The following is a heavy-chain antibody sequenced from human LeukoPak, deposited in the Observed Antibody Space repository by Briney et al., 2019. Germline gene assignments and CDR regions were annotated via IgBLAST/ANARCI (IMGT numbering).Heavy chain of an antibody. CDR3: VRSGVFYDSSGFDY. J-gene: IGHJ4*02. Sequence: SETLSLTCTVSGGSITNYYWNWIRQPAEKGLEWIGRIYTSGSTNYNPSLKSRVTMSVDTSKNQFSLKLSSVTAADTAVYYCVRSGVFYDSSGFDYWGQGTLVTVSS. CDR1: GGSITNYY. CDR2: IYTSGST. V-gene: IGHV4-4*07. D-gene: IGHD3-22*01.